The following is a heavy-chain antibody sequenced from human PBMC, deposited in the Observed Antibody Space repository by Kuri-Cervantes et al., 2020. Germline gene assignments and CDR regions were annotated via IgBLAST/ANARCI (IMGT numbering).Heavy chain of an antibody. J-gene: IGHJ4*02. Sequence: GESLKISCAASGFTFSSYGMHWVRQAPGKGLEWVAVIWYDGSNKYYADSVKGRFTISRDNSKNTLYLQMNSLRAEDTAVYYCARDPESYSSSWSNLADYWGQGTLITVSS. CDR1: GFTFSSYG. CDR2: IWYDGSNK. V-gene: IGHV3-33*01. D-gene: IGHD6-13*01. CDR3: ARDPESYSSSWSNLADY.